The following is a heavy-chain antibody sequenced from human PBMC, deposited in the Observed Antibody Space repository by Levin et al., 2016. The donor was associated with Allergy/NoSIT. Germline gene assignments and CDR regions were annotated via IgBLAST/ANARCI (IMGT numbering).Heavy chain of an antibody. D-gene: IGHD3-10*01. Sequence: GESLKISCTASGFTFSPHAIHWVRQAPGKGLEWVAIISYDDTNRDYAASVKGRFTISRDNSKNIMFLQMNSLRPDDTAVYYCARGRHGSGRHYYYNMDVWGQGTTVIVSS. CDR2: ISYDDTNR. J-gene: IGHJ6*02. CDR3: ARGRHGSGRHYYYNMDV. CDR1: GFTFSPHA. V-gene: IGHV3-30-3*01.